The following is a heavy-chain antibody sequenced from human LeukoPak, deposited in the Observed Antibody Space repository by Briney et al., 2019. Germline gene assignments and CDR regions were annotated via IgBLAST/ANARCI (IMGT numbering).Heavy chain of an antibody. CDR2: INHSGST. CDR3: ARDSRLGYSYGYFDY. D-gene: IGHD5-18*01. CDR1: GGSFSGYY. V-gene: IGHV4-34*01. J-gene: IGHJ4*02. Sequence: SETLSLTCAVYGGSFSGYYWSWIRQPPGKGLEWIGEINHSGSTNYNPSLKSRVTISVDTSKNQFSLKLSSVTAADTAVYYCARDSRLGYSYGYFDYWGQGTLVTVSS.